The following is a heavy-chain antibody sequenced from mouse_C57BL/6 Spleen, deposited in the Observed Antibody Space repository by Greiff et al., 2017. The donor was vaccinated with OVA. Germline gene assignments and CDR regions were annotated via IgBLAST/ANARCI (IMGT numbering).Heavy chain of an antibody. CDR1: GYTFTSYW. V-gene: IGHV1-72*01. CDR3: ARYGNYPYYYAMDY. D-gene: IGHD2-1*01. J-gene: IGHJ4*01. CDR2: LDPNRGGT. Sequence: QVQLQQPGAELVKPGASVKLSCKASGYTFTSYWMPWVKQRPGRGLEWIGRLDPNRGGTKYHEKFKSKATLTVDKPSSTAYMQLSILTSEDSAVYYCARYGNYPYYYAMDYWGQGTSVTVSS.